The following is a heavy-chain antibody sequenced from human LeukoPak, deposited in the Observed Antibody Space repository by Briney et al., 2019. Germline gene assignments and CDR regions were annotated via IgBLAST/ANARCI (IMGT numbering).Heavy chain of an antibody. J-gene: IGHJ4*02. CDR2: TYYRSKWYS. Sequence: SQTLSLTCAICGDSVSSNRFAWNWIRQSPSRGLEWLGRTYYRSKWYSDYAISVKSRITISPDTTKNQFSLQLNSVTPEDTAVYYCAAGALAGIIFWGQGTLVTVSS. V-gene: IGHV6-1*01. D-gene: IGHD6-19*01. CDR1: GDSVSSNRFA. CDR3: AAGALAGIIF.